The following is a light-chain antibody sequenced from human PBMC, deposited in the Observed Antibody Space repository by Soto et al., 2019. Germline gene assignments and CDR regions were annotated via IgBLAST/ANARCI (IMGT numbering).Light chain of an antibody. V-gene: IGKV3-11*01. CDR2: DAS. J-gene: IGKJ2*01. Sequence: EIVLTQSPATLSLSPGERATLSCTASQSVSSYLAWYQHKPGQAPRLLIYDASNRATGIPARFSGSGSGTDFTFTISSLEPEDFAVYYCQQRSNWPHTFGPGTKLEIK. CDR1: QSVSSY. CDR3: QQRSNWPHT.